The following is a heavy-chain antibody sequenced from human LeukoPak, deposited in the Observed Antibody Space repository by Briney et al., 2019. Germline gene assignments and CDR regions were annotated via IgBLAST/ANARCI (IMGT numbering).Heavy chain of an antibody. Sequence: SETLSLTCAVYGGSFSGYYWSWVRQPPGKGKEWVGEINHSGSSNNNPSLNSPVTISVDTSKHQFSLNLTSVTAADTAVYYCARGVRWLQLSYFDYWGQGTLVTVSS. V-gene: IGHV4-34*01. CDR2: INHSGSS. CDR3: ARGVRWLQLSYFDY. J-gene: IGHJ4*02. CDR1: GGSFSGYY. D-gene: IGHD5-24*01.